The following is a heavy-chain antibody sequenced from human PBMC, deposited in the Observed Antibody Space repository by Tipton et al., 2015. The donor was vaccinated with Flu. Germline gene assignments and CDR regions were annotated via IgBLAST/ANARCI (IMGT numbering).Heavy chain of an antibody. CDR2: ISGTGGST. V-gene: IGHV3-23*01. D-gene: IGHD3-16*01. Sequence: SLRLSCATSGFTFSRNAMTWVRQAPGRGLEWVSGISGTGGSTYYGDSVKGRFTISRDNSKNTLYLQMNSLRAEDTAVYYCAKDRSGDYGDPLWNWGQGTLVTVSS. CDR3: AKDRSGDYGDPLWN. CDR1: GFTFSRNA. J-gene: IGHJ4*02.